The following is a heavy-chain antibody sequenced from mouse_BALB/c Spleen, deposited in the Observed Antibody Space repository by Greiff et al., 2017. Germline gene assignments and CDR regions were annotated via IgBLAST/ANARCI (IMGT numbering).Heavy chain of an antibody. V-gene: IGHV1-76*01. J-gene: IGHJ4*01. D-gene: IGHD1-1*02. CDR3: ARWGSYGYAMDY. CDR2: IYPGSGNT. Sequence: QVQLKESGAELARPGASVKLSCKASGYTFTDYYINWVKQRTGQGLEWIGGIYPGSGNTYYNEKFKGKATLTADKSSSTAYMQLSSLTSEDSAVYFCARWGSYGYAMDYWGQGTSVTVSS. CDR1: GYTFTDYY.